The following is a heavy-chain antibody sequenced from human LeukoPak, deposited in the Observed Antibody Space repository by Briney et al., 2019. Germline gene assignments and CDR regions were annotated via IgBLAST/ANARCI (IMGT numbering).Heavy chain of an antibody. CDR1: GFTFSSYA. V-gene: IGHV3-30*04. D-gene: IGHD1-26*01. Sequence: GGSLRLSCAASGFTFSSYAMHWVRQAPGKGLEWVAVISYDGSNKYYADSVKGRFTISRDNSNNTLYLQMDSLRAEDTAVYYCATHSGSYLVLEYYFDYWGQGTLVTVSS. CDR2: ISYDGSNK. J-gene: IGHJ4*02. CDR3: ATHSGSYLVLEYYFDY.